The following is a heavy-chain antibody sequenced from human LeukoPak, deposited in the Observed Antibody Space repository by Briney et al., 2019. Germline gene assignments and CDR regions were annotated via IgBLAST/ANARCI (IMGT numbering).Heavy chain of an antibody. V-gene: IGHV1-8*01. CDR3: ARGGFIAVEWKYYHGMDV. J-gene: IGHJ6*02. Sequence: ASVKVSCKASGYTFTSYDINWVRQATGQGLEWMGWMNPNSGNTGYAQKFQGRVTMTRNTSISTAYMELSSLRSEDTAVYYCARGGFIAVEWKYYHGMDVWGQGTTVTVSS. D-gene: IGHD6-19*01. CDR1: GYTFTSYD. CDR2: MNPNSGNT.